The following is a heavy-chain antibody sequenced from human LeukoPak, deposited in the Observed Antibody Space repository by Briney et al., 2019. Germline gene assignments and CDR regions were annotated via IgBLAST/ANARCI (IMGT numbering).Heavy chain of an antibody. J-gene: IGHJ4*02. Sequence: PEGSLRLSCAASGFTFSNYWMHWVRQAPGKGLVWVSRINSDERSITYADSVKGRFTISRDNAKNTLYLQMNSLRAEDTAVYYCARGIYGGNPADYWGQGTLVPVSS. CDR2: INSDERSI. V-gene: IGHV3-74*01. CDR1: GFTFSNYW. CDR3: ARGIYGGNPADY. D-gene: IGHD4-23*01.